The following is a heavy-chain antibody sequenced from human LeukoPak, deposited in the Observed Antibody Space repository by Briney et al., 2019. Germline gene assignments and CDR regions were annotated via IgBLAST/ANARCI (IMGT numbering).Heavy chain of an antibody. CDR2: IYYSGTT. J-gene: IGHJ4*02. CDR1: GGSISSSGYY. D-gene: IGHD3-22*01. CDR3: AREDYYDSSGYLDY. V-gene: IGHV4-31*03. Sequence: SETLSLTCTVSGGSISSSGYYWSWLRQHPGKGLEWIGYIYYSGTTYCNPSLKSRVTISVDTSKNQFSLKLFSVTAADTAVYYCAREDYYDSSGYLDYWGQGTLVTVSS.